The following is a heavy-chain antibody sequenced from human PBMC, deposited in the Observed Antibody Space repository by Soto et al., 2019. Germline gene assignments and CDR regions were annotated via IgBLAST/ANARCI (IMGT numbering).Heavy chain of an antibody. CDR2: IYYSGST. D-gene: IGHD2-15*01. CDR1: GGSISSYY. J-gene: IGHJ4*02. Sequence: QVQLQESGPGLVKPSETLSLTCTVSGGSISSYYWYWIRQPPGKGLEWIGYIYYSGSTNYNPSLKSRVNISVDTSKNQFFMKLSSVTAADTGVYYCARVGYCSGGSCLDYWGQGTLVTVSS. V-gene: IGHV4-59*01. CDR3: ARVGYCSGGSCLDY.